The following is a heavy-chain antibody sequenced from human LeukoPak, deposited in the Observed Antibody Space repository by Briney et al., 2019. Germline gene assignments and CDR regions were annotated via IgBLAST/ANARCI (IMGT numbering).Heavy chain of an antibody. V-gene: IGHV3-30*03. Sequence: GGSLRLSCAASGFTFSSYGMHWVRQAPGKGLEWVAVISYDGSNKYYADSVKGRFTTSRDNAKNSLYLQMNSLRAEDTAVYYCARDKKGYCSGGSCSSWFDPWGQGTLVTVSS. D-gene: IGHD2-15*01. CDR2: ISYDGSNK. CDR3: ARDKKGYCSGGSCSSWFDP. J-gene: IGHJ5*02. CDR1: GFTFSSYG.